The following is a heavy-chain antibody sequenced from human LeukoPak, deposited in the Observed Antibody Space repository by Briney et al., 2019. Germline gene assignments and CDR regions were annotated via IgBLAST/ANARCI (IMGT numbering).Heavy chain of an antibody. CDR2: ISYDGSNK. Sequence: GRSLRLSCAASGFTFSSYGMHWVRQAPGKGLEWVAVISYDGSNKYYADSVKGRFTISRDNSKNTLYLQMNSLRAEDTAVYYCAKDRYYHDSSGYLDYWGQGTLVTVSS. CDR1: GFTFSSYG. V-gene: IGHV3-30*18. CDR3: AKDRYYHDSSGYLDY. D-gene: IGHD3-22*01. J-gene: IGHJ4*02.